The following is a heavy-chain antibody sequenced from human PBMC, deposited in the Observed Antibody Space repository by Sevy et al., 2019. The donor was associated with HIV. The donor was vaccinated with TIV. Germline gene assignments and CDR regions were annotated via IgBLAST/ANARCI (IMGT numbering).Heavy chain of an antibody. J-gene: IGHJ4*02. CDR1: GFTFSSYA. V-gene: IGHV3-23*01. Sequence: GGSLRLSCAASGFTFSSYAMSWVRQAPGKGLEWVSAISGSGGSTYYADSVKGRFTISRDNSKNTLYLQMNSLRAEDMAVYYCAKDPLRYSYGSGRSDYWGQGTLVTVSS. CDR2: ISGSGGST. CDR3: AKDPLRYSYGSGRSDY. D-gene: IGHD5-18*01.